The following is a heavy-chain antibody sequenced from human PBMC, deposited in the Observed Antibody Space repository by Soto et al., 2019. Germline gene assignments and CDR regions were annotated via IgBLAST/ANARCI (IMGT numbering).Heavy chain of an antibody. D-gene: IGHD3-16*02. J-gene: IGHJ3*02. V-gene: IGHV1-69*08. CDR3: ARERAYDYIWGSYRPHDAFDI. Sequence: QVQLVQSGAEVKKPGSSVKVSCKASGGTFSSYTISWVRQAPGQGLEWMGRIIPILGIANYAQKFQGRVRITADKSTSTAYMELSSLRSEDTAVYYCARERAYDYIWGSYRPHDAFDIWGQGTMVTVSS. CDR2: IIPILGIA. CDR1: GGTFSSYT.